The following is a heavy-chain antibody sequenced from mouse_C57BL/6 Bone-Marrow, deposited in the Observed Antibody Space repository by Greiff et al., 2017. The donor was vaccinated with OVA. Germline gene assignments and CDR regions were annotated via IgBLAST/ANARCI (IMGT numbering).Heavy chain of an antibody. V-gene: IGHV1-4*01. CDR1: GYTFTSYT. D-gene: IGHD2-2*01. Sequence: VQLQQSGADLARPGASVKMSCKASGYTFTSYTMHWVKQRPGQGLEWIGYINTSSGYTKYNQKFKDKATLTADKSSSTAYMQQSSLTSEDSAVYYCARCGYDPWCAYWGQGTLVTVSA. J-gene: IGHJ3*01. CDR2: INTSSGYT. CDR3: ARCGYDPWCAY.